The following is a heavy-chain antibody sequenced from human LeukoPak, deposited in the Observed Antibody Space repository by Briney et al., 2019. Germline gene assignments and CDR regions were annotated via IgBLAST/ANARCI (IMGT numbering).Heavy chain of an antibody. Sequence: GGSLRLSCAASGFTFSSYSMNWVRQAPGKGLEWVSSISSSSSYIYYADSVKGRFTISRDNAKNSLYLQMNSLRAEDTAVYYCARDLNGYYSSRGYFQHWGQGTLVTVSS. J-gene: IGHJ1*01. CDR3: ARDLNGYYSSRGYFQH. CDR1: GFTFSSYS. D-gene: IGHD3-22*01. V-gene: IGHV3-21*01. CDR2: ISSSSSYI.